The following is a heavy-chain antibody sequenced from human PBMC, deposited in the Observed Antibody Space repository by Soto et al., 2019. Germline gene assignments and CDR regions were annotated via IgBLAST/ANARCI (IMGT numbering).Heavy chain of an antibody. V-gene: IGHV1-18*03. CDR2: ISAYNGNT. CDR3: ASRSGQLPYYFDY. CDR1: GYTFTRYG. D-gene: IGHD6-6*01. J-gene: IGHJ4*02. Sequence: ASVKVSCNASGYTFTRYGISWVRQAPGQGLEWMGWISAYNGNTNYAQKFQGRVTMTTDTSTSTAYMELRSLRSDDMAVYFCASRSGQLPYYFDYWGQGTQVPVSS.